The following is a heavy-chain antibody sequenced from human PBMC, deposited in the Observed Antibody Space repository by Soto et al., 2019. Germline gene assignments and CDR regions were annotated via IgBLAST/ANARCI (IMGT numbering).Heavy chain of an antibody. Sequence: QVQLQESGPGLVKPSQTLSLTCTVSGGSISSGGYYWSWVRQHPGKGLEWIGYIYYSGSTYYNPSLXSXXTMSVDTSKNHFSLKLTSVTAADTAVYYCARSIDPWGQGTLVTVSS. V-gene: IGHV4-31*03. CDR2: IYYSGST. J-gene: IGHJ5*02. CDR1: GGSISSGGYY. CDR3: ARSIDP.